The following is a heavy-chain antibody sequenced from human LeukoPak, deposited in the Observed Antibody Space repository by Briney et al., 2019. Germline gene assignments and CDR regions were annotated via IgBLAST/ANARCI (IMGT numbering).Heavy chain of an antibody. Sequence: PGGSLRLSCAASGFTFSSYWMHWVRQAPGKGLVWVSRINSDGSSTTYADSVKGRFTISRDNAKNTLYLQMNSLRAEDTAVYYCTRPPWSDWSGSSPHYYYYMDVWGKGTTVTVSS. J-gene: IGHJ6*03. CDR1: GFTFSSYW. D-gene: IGHD3-3*01. V-gene: IGHV3-74*01. CDR2: INSDGSST. CDR3: TRPPWSDWSGSSPHYYYYMDV.